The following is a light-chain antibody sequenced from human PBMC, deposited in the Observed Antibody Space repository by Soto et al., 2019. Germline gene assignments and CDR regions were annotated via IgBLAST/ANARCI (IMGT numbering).Light chain of an antibody. J-gene: IGKJ2*01. CDR2: DAS. V-gene: IGKV3-11*01. Sequence: EIVLTQCPATLSLSPGERATLSCRASQSISYNLAWYQQKPGQAPRLLIYDASNRATGVPARFSGSGSGTDFTLSISSLEPEDFAVYYCQQRGDWPLYTFGQGSRLEIK. CDR3: QQRGDWPLYT. CDR1: QSISYN.